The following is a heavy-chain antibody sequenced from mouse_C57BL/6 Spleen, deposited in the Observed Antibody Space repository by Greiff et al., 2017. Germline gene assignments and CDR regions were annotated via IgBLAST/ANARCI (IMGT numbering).Heavy chain of an antibody. J-gene: IGHJ4*01. CDR3: ARSHDYDDYYAMDY. Sequence: VQLQESGAELVRPGTSVKVSCKASGYAFTNYLIEWVKQRPGQGLEWIGVINPGSGGTNYNEKFKGKATLTADKSSSTAYMQLSSLTSEDSAVYFCARSHDYDDYYAMDYWGQGTSVTVSS. CDR1: GYAFTNYL. D-gene: IGHD2-4*01. V-gene: IGHV1-54*01. CDR2: INPGSGGT.